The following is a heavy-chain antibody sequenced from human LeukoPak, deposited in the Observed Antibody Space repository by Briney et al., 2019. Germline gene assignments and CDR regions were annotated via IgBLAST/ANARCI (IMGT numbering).Heavy chain of an antibody. V-gene: IGHV3-30*02. CDR1: GFIFSSYG. D-gene: IGHD4-17*01. CDR2: IRYDGSSE. J-gene: IGHJ4*02. CDR3: AKDLTTVTSQGDY. Sequence: GGSLRLSCGASGFIFSSYGMHWVRQAPGKGLEWVAFIRYDGSSEYYADSVKGRFTISRDNSKNTLSLQMNSLRPEDTAIYYCAKDLTTVTSQGDYWGQGTVVTVSS.